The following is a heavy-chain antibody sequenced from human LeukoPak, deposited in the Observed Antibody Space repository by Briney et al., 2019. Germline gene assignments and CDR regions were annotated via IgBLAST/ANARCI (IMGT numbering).Heavy chain of an antibody. CDR1: GFTFNNYA. J-gene: IGHJ4*02. Sequence: GGSLRLSCAASGFTFNNYAMSWVRQAPGKGLEWVSSITGSGGTTSYADSVRGRFTISRDNSKNTLYLQMNSLRAEDTALYYCAKVITTTERTFDYWDQGTLVTVSS. V-gene: IGHV3-23*01. CDR3: AKVITTTERTFDY. D-gene: IGHD1-1*01. CDR2: ITGSGGTT.